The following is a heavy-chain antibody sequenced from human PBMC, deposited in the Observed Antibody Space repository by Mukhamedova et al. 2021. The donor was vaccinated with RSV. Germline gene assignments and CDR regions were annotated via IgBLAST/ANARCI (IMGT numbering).Heavy chain of an antibody. J-gene: IGHJ5*02. V-gene: IGHV1-2*02. CDR3: AGSGITGTSGIDP. Sequence: EYMGWINPNSGGTKYAQKFQGSVTMTRDTSISTAYMELSRLRSDDTAVYYCAGSGITGTSGIDPWGQGTLVTVSS. D-gene: IGHD1-7*01. CDR2: INPNSGGT.